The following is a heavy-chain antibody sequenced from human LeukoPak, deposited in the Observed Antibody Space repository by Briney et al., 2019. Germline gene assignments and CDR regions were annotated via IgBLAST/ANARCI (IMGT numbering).Heavy chain of an antibody. CDR3: ARVREYYYGMDV. V-gene: IGHV1-2*04. CDR1: GYTFTGYY. Sequence: ASVKVSCKASGYTFTGYYMHWVRQAPGQGLEWMGWINPNSGGTNYAQEFQGWVTMTRDTSISTAYMELSRLRSDDTAVYYCARVREYYYGMDVWGQGTTVTVSS. CDR2: INPNSGGT. J-gene: IGHJ6*02.